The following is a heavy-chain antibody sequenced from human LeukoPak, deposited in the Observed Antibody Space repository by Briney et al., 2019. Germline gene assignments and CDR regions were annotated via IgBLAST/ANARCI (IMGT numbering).Heavy chain of an antibody. V-gene: IGHV3-30-3*01. D-gene: IGHD2-2*01. CDR2: ISYDGSNK. CDR3: ARAGQGYCTSASCYLSLDY. CDR1: GFTFSSYA. Sequence: GGSLRLSCAASGFTFSSYAMHWVRQAPGKGLEWVAVISYDGSNKYYADSVKGRFTISRDNSKNTLYLQMNSLRAEDTAVYYCARAGQGYCTSASCYLSLDYWGQGTLVTVSS. J-gene: IGHJ4*02.